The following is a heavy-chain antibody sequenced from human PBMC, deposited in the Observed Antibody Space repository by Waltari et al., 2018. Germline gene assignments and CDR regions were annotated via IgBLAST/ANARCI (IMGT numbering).Heavy chain of an antibody. Sequence: QVQLQESGPGLVKPSETLSLTCAVSGYSISSGYYWGWIRQPPGKGLEWIGSIYQSGSTYYNPSLKSRVTISVDTSKNQFSLKLSSVTAADTAVYYCARQTYYYDSSGYYPDYWGQGTLVTVSS. V-gene: IGHV4-38-2*01. CDR2: IYQSGST. J-gene: IGHJ4*02. CDR3: ARQTYYYDSSGYYPDY. CDR1: GYSISSGYY. D-gene: IGHD3-22*01.